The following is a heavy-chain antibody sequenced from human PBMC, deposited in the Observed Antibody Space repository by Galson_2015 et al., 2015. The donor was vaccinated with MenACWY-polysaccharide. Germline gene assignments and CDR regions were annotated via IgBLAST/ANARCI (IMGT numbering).Heavy chain of an antibody. Sequence: SLRLSCAVSGLTFSSYAMSWLRQAPGKGLEWVSSISSSSGATYYADSVKGRFTISRDNSQNTLYLVLNSLRDDDTAVYYCSNGRSSGGHRQHDHWGRGTLVTVSS. CDR1: GLTFSSYA. CDR3: SNGRSSGGHRQHDH. J-gene: IGHJ5*02. V-gene: IGHV3-23*01. D-gene: IGHD2-15*01. CDR2: ISSSSGAT.